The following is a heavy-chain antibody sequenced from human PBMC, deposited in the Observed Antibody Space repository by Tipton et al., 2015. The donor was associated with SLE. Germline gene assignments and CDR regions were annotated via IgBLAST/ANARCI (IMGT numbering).Heavy chain of an antibody. CDR2: IYYSGST. CDR1: GGSISSHY. Sequence: TLSLTCNVSGGSISSHYWSWIRQPPGKGLEWIGYIYYSGSTNYNPSLKSRVTISVDTSKNQFSLKLSSVTAADTAVYYCARQEIDYSSSRAFDYWGQGTLVTVSS. J-gene: IGHJ4*02. D-gene: IGHD6-13*01. V-gene: IGHV4-59*11. CDR3: ARQEIDYSSSRAFDY.